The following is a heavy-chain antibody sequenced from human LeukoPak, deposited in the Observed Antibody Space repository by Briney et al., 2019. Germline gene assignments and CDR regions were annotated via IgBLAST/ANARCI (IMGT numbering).Heavy chain of an antibody. CDR2: IKEDGSDK. D-gene: IGHD3-10*01. CDR1: GFTFSSYS. CDR3: ARVLWFGGIYYFDY. J-gene: IGHJ4*02. V-gene: IGHV3-7*04. Sequence: GGSLRLSCAASGFTFSSYSMSWVRQAPGKGLEWVASIKEDGSDKYYVESVKGRFTISRENARNSLYLQMNSLRAEDTAVYYCARVLWFGGIYYFDYWGQGTLVTVSS.